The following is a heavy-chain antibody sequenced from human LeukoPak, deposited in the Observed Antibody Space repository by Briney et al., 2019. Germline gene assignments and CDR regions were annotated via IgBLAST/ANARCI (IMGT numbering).Heavy chain of an antibody. Sequence: GRSLRLSCGASGFTFSSYAMHWVRQAPGKGLEWVAVISYDGSNKDYADSVKGRFTISRDDSKNTLFLQVNSLRIDDTAVYYCARLKAVAGPHYYFDYWGQGTLVTVSS. CDR2: ISYDGSNK. J-gene: IGHJ4*02. CDR3: ARLKAVAGPHYYFDY. CDR1: GFTFSSYA. V-gene: IGHV3-30*04. D-gene: IGHD6-19*01.